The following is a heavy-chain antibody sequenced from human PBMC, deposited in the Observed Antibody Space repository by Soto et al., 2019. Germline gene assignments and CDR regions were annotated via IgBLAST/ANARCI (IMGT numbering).Heavy chain of an antibody. CDR1: GGSVNSGGYH. V-gene: IGHV4-31*03. D-gene: IGHD1-1*01. Sequence: QSLTCTVSGGSVNSGGYHWSWIRQHPGKGLEWIGDIYYSGSTYYNPSLKSRVTISIDTSTNHFSLHLSALTAADTAVYYCARAPIPNWNYYGMDVWGQGTTVTVSS. CDR3: ARAPIPNWNYYGMDV. CDR2: IYYSGST. J-gene: IGHJ6*02.